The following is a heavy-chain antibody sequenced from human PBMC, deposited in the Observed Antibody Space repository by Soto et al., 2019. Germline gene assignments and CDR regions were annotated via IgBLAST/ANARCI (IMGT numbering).Heavy chain of an antibody. J-gene: IGHJ4*02. V-gene: IGHV3-66*01. CDR3: XXDPWAADY. Sequence: EVQLVESGGGLVQPGGSLRLSCAASGFTVSTKYMSWVRQAPGKGLEWVSVIYSGGSTFYADSVRGRFTISRDNSKNTXXXXXXXXXXXXXXXXXXXXDPWAADYWGQGTLVTVSS. CDR2: IYSGGST. D-gene: IGHD3-16*01. CDR1: GFTVSTKY.